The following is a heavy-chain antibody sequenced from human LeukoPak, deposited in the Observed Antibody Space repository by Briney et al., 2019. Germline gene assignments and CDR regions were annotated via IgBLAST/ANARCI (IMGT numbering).Heavy chain of an antibody. Sequence: GGSQRLSCAASGFTFSSYWMSWVRQAPGKGLEWVANIKQDGSEKYYVDSVKGRFTISRDNAKNSLYLQMNSLRAEDTAVYYCARSPDSTYYYYYMDVWGKGTTVTVSS. V-gene: IGHV3-7*01. CDR3: ARSPDSTYYYYYMDV. CDR2: IKQDGSEK. D-gene: IGHD6-13*01. CDR1: GFTFSSYW. J-gene: IGHJ6*03.